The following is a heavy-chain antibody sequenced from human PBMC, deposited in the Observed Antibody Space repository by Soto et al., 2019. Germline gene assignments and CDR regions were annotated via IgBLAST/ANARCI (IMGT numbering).Heavy chain of an antibody. CDR3: ARDNYYDSSGYYPIDY. D-gene: IGHD3-22*01. J-gene: IGHJ4*02. V-gene: IGHV1-18*04. CDR1: GYTFTSYG. CDR2: ISAYNGNT. Sequence: ASVKVSCKASGYTFTSYGISWLRQSPGQGLEWMGWISAYNGNTNYAQKLQGRVTMTTDTSTSTAYMELRSLRSDDTAVYYCARDNYYDSSGYYPIDYWGQGTLVTVSS.